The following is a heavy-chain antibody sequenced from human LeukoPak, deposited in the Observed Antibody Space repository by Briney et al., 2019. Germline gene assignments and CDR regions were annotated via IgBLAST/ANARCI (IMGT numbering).Heavy chain of an antibody. Sequence: SETVSLTCTVSGYSIRSGYYWGWIRQPPGKGLEWIGSIYHSGSIYHKPSLKSRVTISVDTSKNQFSLKLSSVTAADTAVYYCARDRIYGSGSDHFDYWGQGTLVTVSS. CDR3: ARDRIYGSGSDHFDY. J-gene: IGHJ4*02. CDR2: IYHSGSI. D-gene: IGHD3-10*01. V-gene: IGHV4-38-2*02. CDR1: GYSIRSGYY.